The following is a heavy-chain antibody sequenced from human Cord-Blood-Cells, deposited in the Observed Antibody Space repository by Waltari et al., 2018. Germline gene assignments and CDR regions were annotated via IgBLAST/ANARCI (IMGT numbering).Heavy chain of an antibody. J-gene: IGHJ6*03. CDR3: ARGCGGDCYSGGYYYYYMDV. D-gene: IGHD2-21*01. Sequence: QVQLQQWGAGLLKPSETLSLTCAVYGGSFSGYYWSWIRQPPGKGREWIGEINHSGSTNYNPSLKSRVTISVDTSKNQFSLKLSSVTAADTAVYYCARGCGGDCYSGGYYYYYMDVWGKGTTVTVSS. CDR1: GGSFSGYY. CDR2: INHSGST. V-gene: IGHV4-34*01.